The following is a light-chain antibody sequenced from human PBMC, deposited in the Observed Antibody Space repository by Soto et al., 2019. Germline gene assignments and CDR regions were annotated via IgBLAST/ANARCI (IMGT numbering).Light chain of an antibody. V-gene: IGKV3-15*01. CDR2: GAS. J-gene: IGKJ1*01. Sequence: EIGMTQAPATPSVSPGGRATLSCRASQSVSSNLAWYQQKPGQAPRLLIYGASTRATGIPARFSGSGSGTEFTLTISSLQSEDFAVYYCQQYNNWQTFGQGTKVDIK. CDR3: QQYNNWQT. CDR1: QSVSSN.